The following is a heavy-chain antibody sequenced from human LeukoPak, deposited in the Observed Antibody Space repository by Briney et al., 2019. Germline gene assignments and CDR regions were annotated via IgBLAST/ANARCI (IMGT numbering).Heavy chain of an antibody. J-gene: IGHJ3*02. CDR1: GYTFTGYY. CDR2: INPNSGGT. CDR3: ARDPGYCSGGSCYSGAFDI. V-gene: IGHV1-2*04. D-gene: IGHD2-15*01. Sequence: GASVKVSCKASGYTFTGYYMHWVRQAPGQGLEWMGWINPNSGGTNYAQKFQGWVTITRDTSISTAYMELSRLRSDDTAVYYCARDPGYCSGGSCYSGAFDIWGQGTMVTVSS.